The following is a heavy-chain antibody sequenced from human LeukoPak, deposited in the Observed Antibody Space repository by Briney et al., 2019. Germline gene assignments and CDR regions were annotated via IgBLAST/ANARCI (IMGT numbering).Heavy chain of an antibody. CDR3: ASIYDILTGNG. Sequence: SETLSLTCVVYGGSFSGYYWSWIRQPPGKGLEWIGEINHSGSTNYNPSLKSRVTISVDTSKNQFSLKLSSVTAADTAVYYCASIYDILTGNGWGQGTLVTVSS. V-gene: IGHV4-34*01. J-gene: IGHJ4*02. CDR2: INHSGST. CDR1: GGSFSGYY. D-gene: IGHD3-9*01.